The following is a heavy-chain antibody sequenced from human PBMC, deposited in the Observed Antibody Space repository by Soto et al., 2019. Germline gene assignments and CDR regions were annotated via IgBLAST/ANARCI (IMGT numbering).Heavy chain of an antibody. J-gene: IGHJ4*02. CDR3: ARGRYAAY. Sequence: QVHLVQSGAEVKKPGASVKVSCKDSGYGFTTYGITWVRQAPGQGLEWMAWISAHNGNTNYAQKLQGRVTVTRDTSTSTAYMELRSLRSDDTAVYYCARGRYAAYWGQGALVSVAS. CDR1: GYGFTTYG. CDR2: ISAHNGNT. D-gene: IGHD1-1*01. V-gene: IGHV1-18*01.